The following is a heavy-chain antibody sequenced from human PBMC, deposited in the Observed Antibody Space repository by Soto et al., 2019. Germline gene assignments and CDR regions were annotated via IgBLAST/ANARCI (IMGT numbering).Heavy chain of an antibody. CDR1: GFTFSSYG. V-gene: IGHV3-33*01. CDR2: IWYDGSNK. CDR3: AREPLTWGSGYNWFDP. D-gene: IGHD7-27*01. Sequence: GGSLRLSCAASGFTFSSYGMHWVRQAPGKGLEWVAVIWYDGSNKHYADSVKGRFTISRDNSKNTLYLQMNSLRAEDTAVYYCAREPLTWGSGYNWFDPWGQGTLVTVSS. J-gene: IGHJ5*02.